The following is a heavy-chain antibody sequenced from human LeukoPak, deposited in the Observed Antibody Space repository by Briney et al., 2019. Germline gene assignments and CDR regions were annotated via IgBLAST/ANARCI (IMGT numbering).Heavy chain of an antibody. CDR3: ARDSSSRDY. V-gene: IGHV3-21*01. D-gene: IGHD6-6*01. J-gene: IGHJ4*02. CDR1: GFTFSSYS. CDR2: ISSSSSYI. Sequence: GGSLRLSCAASGFTFSSYSMNWVRQAPGKGLEWVSSISSSSSYIHYADSVKGRFTISRDNAKNSLYLQMNSLRAEDTAVYYCARDSSSRDYWGQGTLVTVSS.